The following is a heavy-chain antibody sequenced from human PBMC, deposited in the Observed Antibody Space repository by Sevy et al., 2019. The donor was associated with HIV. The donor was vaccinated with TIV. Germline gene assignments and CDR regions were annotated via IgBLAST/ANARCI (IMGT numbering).Heavy chain of an antibody. CDR2: ISAYNGNK. CDR1: GYTFTSYG. J-gene: IGHJ6*02. CDR3: ARVLGTTVTRILYYYYGMDV. Sequence: ASVKVSCKASGYTFTSYGISWVRQAPGQGLEWMGWISAYNGNKNYAQKLQGRVTMTTDTSTSTAYMELRSLRSDDTAVYYCARVLGTTVTRILYYYYGMDVWGQGTTVTVSS. D-gene: IGHD4-4*01. V-gene: IGHV1-18*01.